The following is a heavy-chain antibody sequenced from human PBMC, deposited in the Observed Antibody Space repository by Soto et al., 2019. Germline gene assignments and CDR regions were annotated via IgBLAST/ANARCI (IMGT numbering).Heavy chain of an antibody. V-gene: IGHV1-18*01. Sequence: ASVKVSCKASGYTFTSYGISWVRQAPGQGLEWMGWISAYNGNTNYAQKLQGRVTMTTDTSTSTAYMELRSLRFDDTAVYYCAIRNGSGSYYKAPDAFDIWGQGTMVTVSS. CDR2: ISAYNGNT. CDR1: GYTFTSYG. CDR3: AIRNGSGSYYKAPDAFDI. D-gene: IGHD3-10*01. J-gene: IGHJ3*02.